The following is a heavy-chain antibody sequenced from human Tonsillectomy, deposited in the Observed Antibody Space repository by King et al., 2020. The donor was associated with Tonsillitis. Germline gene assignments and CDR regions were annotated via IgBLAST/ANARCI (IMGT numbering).Heavy chain of an antibody. CDR2: IRYDGSNK. V-gene: IGHV3-30*02. J-gene: IGHJ1*01. CDR3: AKGDYYCDSYDYYVDDFQR. Sequence: VQLVESGGGVVQPGGSLRLSCAASGFTFSSYGMHWVRQAPGKGLEWVAFIRYDGSNKYYADSVKGRFTISRDNSKNTLYLQMNSLRAEDTAVYYCAKGDYYCDSYDYYVDDFQRWGQGTLVTVSS. D-gene: IGHD3-22*01. CDR1: GFTFSSYG.